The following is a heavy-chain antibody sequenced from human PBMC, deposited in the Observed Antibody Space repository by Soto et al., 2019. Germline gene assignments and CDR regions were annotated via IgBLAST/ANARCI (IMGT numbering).Heavy chain of an antibody. J-gene: IGHJ4*02. CDR2: IWYDGSNK. D-gene: IGHD5-18*01. V-gene: IGHV3-33*01. CDR3: AREDTAMVAWYFDY. Sequence: GGSLRLSCAASGFTFSSYGMHWFRQAPGKGLEWVAVIWYDGSNKYYADSVKGRFTISRDNSKNTLYLQMNSLRAEDTAVYYCAREDTAMVAWYFDYWGQGTLVTVSS. CDR1: GFTFSSYG.